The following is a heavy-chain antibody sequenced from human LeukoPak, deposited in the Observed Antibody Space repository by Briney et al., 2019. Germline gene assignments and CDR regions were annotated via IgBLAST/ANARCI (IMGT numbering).Heavy chain of an antibody. J-gene: IGHJ4*02. D-gene: IGHD2-2*02. Sequence: GGSLRLSCAASGFTFSSYAMHWVRQAPGKGLEWVAVISYDGSNKYYADSVKGRFTISRDNSKNTLYLQMNSLRAEDTAVYYCAKDLTRCSSTSCYTFLDYWGQGTLVTVSS. CDR2: ISYDGSNK. CDR3: AKDLTRCSSTSCYTFLDY. CDR1: GFTFSSYA. V-gene: IGHV3-30-3*01.